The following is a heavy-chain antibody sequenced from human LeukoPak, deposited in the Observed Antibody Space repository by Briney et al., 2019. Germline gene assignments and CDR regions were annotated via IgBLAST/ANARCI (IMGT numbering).Heavy chain of an antibody. J-gene: IGHJ4*02. CDR2: INVGNGNT. V-gene: IGHV1-3*01. CDR3: AKDGGYYYASPFDY. Sequence: ASVKVSCKASGYTFTTYAVHWVRQAPGQRLEWMGWINVGNGNTKYSQNFQGRVIISRDTSTSTAYMELNSLRAEDTAVYYCAKDGGYYYASPFDYWGQGALVTVSS. D-gene: IGHD3-10*01. CDR1: GYTFTTYA.